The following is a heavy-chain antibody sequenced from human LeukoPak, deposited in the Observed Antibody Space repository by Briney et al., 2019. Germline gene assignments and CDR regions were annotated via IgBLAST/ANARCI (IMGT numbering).Heavy chain of an antibody. Sequence: RPGGSLRLSCAASGFTFSTYWMSWVRQAPGKGLEWVAVISYDGSNKYYADSVKGRFTISRDNSKNTLYLQMNSLRAEDTAVYYCAKGSFPSYWGQGTLVTVSS. V-gene: IGHV3-30*18. CDR1: GFTFSTYW. J-gene: IGHJ4*02. CDR2: ISYDGSNK. CDR3: AKGSFPSY. D-gene: IGHD3-16*02.